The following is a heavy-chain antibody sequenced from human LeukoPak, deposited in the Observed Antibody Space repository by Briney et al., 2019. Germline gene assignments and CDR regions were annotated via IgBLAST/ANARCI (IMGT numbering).Heavy chain of an antibody. CDR1: GFTFSSYA. D-gene: IGHD3-3*01. CDR2: ISGSGGST. Sequence: PGESLRLSCAASGFTFSSYAMSWVRQAPGKGLEWVSAISGSGGSTYYADSVKGRFTISRDNSKNTLYLQMNSLRAEDTAVYYCASHPFGVVTDDYWGQGTLVTVSS. CDR3: ASHPFGVVTDDY. V-gene: IGHV3-23*01. J-gene: IGHJ4*02.